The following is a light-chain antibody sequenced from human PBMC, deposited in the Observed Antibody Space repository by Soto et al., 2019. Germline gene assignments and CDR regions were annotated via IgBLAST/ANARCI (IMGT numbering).Light chain of an antibody. CDR2: EVN. J-gene: IGLJ3*02. CDR3: NSHGGSNNFWV. V-gene: IGLV2-8*01. CDR1: SSDVGAYNS. Sequence: QSALTQPPSAPGSPGQSVTISCTGTSSDVGAYNSVSWYQQHPGKAPRLMIYEVNKRPSGVPDRFSGSKSGNMASLTVSGLQAEDEADYYCNSHGGSNNFWVFGGGTKVTVL.